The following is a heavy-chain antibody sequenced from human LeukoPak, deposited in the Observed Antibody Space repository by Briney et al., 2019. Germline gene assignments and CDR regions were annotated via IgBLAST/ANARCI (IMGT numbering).Heavy chain of an antibody. J-gene: IGHJ4*02. V-gene: IGHV3-15*04. CDR2: IESKTDGGTT. CDR1: GFTFSNAW. CDR3: TTASSVYYYDSSGRSYYFDY. D-gene: IGHD3-22*01. Sequence: GGSLRLSCAASGFTFSNAWMSWVRQAPGKGLEWVGGIESKTDGGTTIYAEKVKGRFTMSTDDSKNTVYLEMNSLKSEDTAVYYCTTASSVYYYDSSGRSYYFDYWGQGTLVTVSS.